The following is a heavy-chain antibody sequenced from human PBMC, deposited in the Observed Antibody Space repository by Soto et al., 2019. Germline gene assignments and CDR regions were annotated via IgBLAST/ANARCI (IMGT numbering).Heavy chain of an antibody. D-gene: IGHD6-19*01. CDR2: VSYSGGST. V-gene: IGHV3-23*01. J-gene: IGHJ5*02. CDR1: GFTFSSYW. Sequence: PGGSLRLSCAASGFTFSSYWMSWVRQAPGKGLEWVSAVSYSGGSTYYADSVKGRFTISRDNSKSTLYLQMNSLRAEDTALYYCAKHPYSTGWSGWFDPWGQGTLVTVS. CDR3: AKHPYSTGWSGWFDP.